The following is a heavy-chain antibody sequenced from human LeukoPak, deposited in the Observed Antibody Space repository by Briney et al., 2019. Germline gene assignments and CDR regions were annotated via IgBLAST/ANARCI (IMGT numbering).Heavy chain of an antibody. CDR2: MNPNSGNT. CDR1: GYTFTGYY. CDR3: ARGAKYYDFWSGYYVDAGWFDP. Sequence: ASVKVSCKASGYTFTGYYMHWVRQATGQGLEWMGWMNPNSGNTGYAQKFQGRVTITRNTSISTAYMELSSLRSEDTAVYYCARGAKYYDFWSGYYVDAGWFDPWGQGTLVTVSS. J-gene: IGHJ5*02. V-gene: IGHV1-8*03. D-gene: IGHD3-3*01.